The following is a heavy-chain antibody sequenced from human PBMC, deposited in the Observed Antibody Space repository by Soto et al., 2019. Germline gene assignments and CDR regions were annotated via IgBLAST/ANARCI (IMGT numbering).Heavy chain of an antibody. CDR1: GGSFSGYY. D-gene: IGHD2-2*01. CDR2: INHSGST. CDR3: ARGTKHIVVVPASPVSCLDY. Sequence: SETLSLTCAVYGGSFSGYYWSWIRQPPGKGLEWIGEINHSGSTNYNPSLKSRVTISVDTSKNQFSLKLSSVTAADTAVYYCARGTKHIVVVPASPVSCLDYWGQGTLVTVSS. J-gene: IGHJ4*02. V-gene: IGHV4-34*01.